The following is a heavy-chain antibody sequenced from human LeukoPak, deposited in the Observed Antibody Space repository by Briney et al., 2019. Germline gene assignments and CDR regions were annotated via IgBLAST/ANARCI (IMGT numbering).Heavy chain of an antibody. Sequence: PGGSLRLPCAASGFTFSSYGMHWVRQAPGKGLEWVAVISYDGSNKYYADSVKGRFTISRDNSKNTLYLQMNSLRAEDTAVYYCAKDALTLITYFDYWGQGTLVTVSS. CDR2: ISYDGSNK. V-gene: IGHV3-30*18. CDR1: GFTFSSYG. D-gene: IGHD3-22*01. CDR3: AKDALTLITYFDY. J-gene: IGHJ4*02.